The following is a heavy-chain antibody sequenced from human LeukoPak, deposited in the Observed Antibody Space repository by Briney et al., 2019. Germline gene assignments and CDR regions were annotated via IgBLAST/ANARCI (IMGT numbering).Heavy chain of an antibody. CDR1: GFTFSSYA. J-gene: IGHJ4*02. V-gene: IGHV3-23*01. Sequence: GGSLRLSCAASGFTFSSYAMSWVRQAPGKGLEWVSAISGSGGSTYYADSVKGRFTISRDNSKNTLYLQMNSLRAEDTAVYYCARALLTGIPTRGYFDYWGQGTLVTVSS. D-gene: IGHD1-1*01. CDR3: ARALLTGIPTRGYFDY. CDR2: ISGSGGST.